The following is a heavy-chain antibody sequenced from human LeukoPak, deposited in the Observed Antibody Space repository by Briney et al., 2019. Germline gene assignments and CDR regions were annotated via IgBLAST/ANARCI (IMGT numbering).Heavy chain of an antibody. CDR1: GFTFSSYW. CDR2: ISWNSGSI. J-gene: IGHJ4*02. D-gene: IGHD5-18*01. CDR3: AKDQSEDVDTATTGFDY. V-gene: IGHV3-9*01. Sequence: PGGSLRLSCAASGFTFSSYWMHWVRQAPGKGLEWVSGISWNSGSIGYADSVKGRFTISRDNAKNSLYLQMNSLRAEDTALYYCAKDQSEDVDTATTGFDYWGQGTLVTVSS.